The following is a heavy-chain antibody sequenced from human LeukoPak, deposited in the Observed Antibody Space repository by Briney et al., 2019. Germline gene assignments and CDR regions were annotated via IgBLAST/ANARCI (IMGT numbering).Heavy chain of an antibody. CDR3: GRAVQSFDP. CDR2: RKPMTGDT. Sequence: GASVTVSFKAAGYSFRAYYIHWGRQAPGQGLEWLGYRKPMTGDTNYAQKFQKRGTFIMEKSTATAYLELRSLRSDDTAFYYCGRAVQSFDPWGQGTLVTVSS. CDR1: GYSFRAYY. J-gene: IGHJ5*02. V-gene: IGHV1-2*02.